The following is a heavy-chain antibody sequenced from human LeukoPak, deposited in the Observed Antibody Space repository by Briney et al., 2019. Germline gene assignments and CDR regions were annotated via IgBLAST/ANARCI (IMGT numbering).Heavy chain of an antibody. CDR1: GGSFSGYY. CDR3: ARDIDTYDS. CDR2: IYYSGST. V-gene: IGHV4-34*01. D-gene: IGHD2-15*01. J-gene: IGHJ4*02. Sequence: SETLSLTCAVYGGSFSGYYWSWIRPPPGKGLEWIGSIYYSGSTYYNPSLKSRVTISVGTSKNQFSLKLTSVTAADTAVYYCARDIDTYDSWGQGTLVTVSS.